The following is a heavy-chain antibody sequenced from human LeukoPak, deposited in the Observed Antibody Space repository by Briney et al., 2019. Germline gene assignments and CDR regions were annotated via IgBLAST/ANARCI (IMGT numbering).Heavy chain of an antibody. CDR3: AERGITMIGGV. CDR2: IREDGGHT. J-gene: IGHJ6*04. D-gene: IGHD3-10*02. V-gene: IGHV3-7*01. Sequence: GGSLRVSCVTSGFTFTNHWMSWVRQAPGKGLEGVANIREDGGHTNYVDSVKGRFPISRDNAKNSLFLQMDGLRVDDTAVYYCAERGITMIGGVWGKGTTVTISS. CDR1: GFTFTNHW.